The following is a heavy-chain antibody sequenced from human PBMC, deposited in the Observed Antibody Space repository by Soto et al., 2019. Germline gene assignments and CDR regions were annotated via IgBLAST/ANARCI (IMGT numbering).Heavy chain of an antibody. CDR1: GFTFSTYG. J-gene: IGHJ3*02. Sequence: QAQLVESGGGVVQPGRSPRLSCAASGFTFSTYGMHWVRQAPGKGLEWVAVISNDGSNKYYTDSVKGRFTISRDNSKNTLDLQMSSLRAEYTGVYYCAKDDGRLKGPLNIWGQGTMVTVSS. D-gene: IGHD2-15*01. CDR2: ISNDGSNK. CDR3: AKDDGRLKGPLNI. V-gene: IGHV3-30*18.